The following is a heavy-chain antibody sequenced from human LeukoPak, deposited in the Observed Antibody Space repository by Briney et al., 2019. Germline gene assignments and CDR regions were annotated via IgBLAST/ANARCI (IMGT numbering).Heavy chain of an antibody. J-gene: IGHJ5*02. Sequence: SETLSLTCTVSGDSISSGSYYWSWIRQPAGKGLEWIGRIYTSGSTKYNPSLKSRVTISVDTSKNQFSLKLSSVTAADTAVYYCARGASRFDPWGQGTLVTVSS. CDR2: IYTSGST. V-gene: IGHV4-61*02. CDR3: ARGASRFDP. CDR1: GDSISSGSYY.